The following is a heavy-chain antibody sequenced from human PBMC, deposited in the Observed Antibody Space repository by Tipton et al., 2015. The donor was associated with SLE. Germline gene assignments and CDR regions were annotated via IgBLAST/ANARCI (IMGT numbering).Heavy chain of an antibody. CDR2: IYYSGST. V-gene: IGHV4-59*01. J-gene: IGHJ6*03. Sequence: FTCTVSGGSISSYYWSWIRQPPGKGLEWIGYIYYSGSTNYNPSLKGRVTISVDTSKNQFSLKLSSVTAADTAVYYCARVPLYYYYYMDVWGKGTTVTVSS. CDR1: GGSISSYY. CDR3: ARVPLYYYYYMDV.